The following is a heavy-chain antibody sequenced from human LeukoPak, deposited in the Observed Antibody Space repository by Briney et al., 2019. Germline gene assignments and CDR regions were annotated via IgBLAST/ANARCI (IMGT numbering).Heavy chain of an antibody. D-gene: IGHD2-15*01. V-gene: IGHV3-15*01. J-gene: IGHJ3*02. CDR2: IQTKTEGWTA. Sequence: GGSLRLSCAASGFIFTNAWMSWVRQAPGKGLEWVGRIQTKTEGWTADYAAPVKGRFTISRDDSKNTLYLQMTSLRAEDTAVYYCAREADCSGGNCYRGAFDIWGQGTMVTVSS. CDR1: GFIFTNAW. CDR3: AREADCSGGNCYRGAFDI.